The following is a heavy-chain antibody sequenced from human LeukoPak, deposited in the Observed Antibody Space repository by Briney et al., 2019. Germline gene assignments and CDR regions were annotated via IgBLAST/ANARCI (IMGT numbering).Heavy chain of an antibody. Sequence: KRGESLKISCKGSGYSFTSYWIGWVRQMPGKGLEWMGIIYPGDSDTSYSPSFQGQVTISADKSISTAYLQWSSLKASDTAMYYCARVYCSSTSCPENWFDPWGQGTLVTVSS. J-gene: IGHJ5*02. V-gene: IGHV5-51*01. CDR1: GYSFTSYW. CDR3: ARVYCSSTSCPENWFDP. D-gene: IGHD2-2*01. CDR2: IYPGDSDT.